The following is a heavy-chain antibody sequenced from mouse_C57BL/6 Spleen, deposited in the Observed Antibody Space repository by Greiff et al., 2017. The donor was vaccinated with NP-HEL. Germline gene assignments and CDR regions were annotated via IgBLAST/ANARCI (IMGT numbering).Heavy chain of an antibody. CDR2: IYPGDGDT. Sequence: QVQLKESGPELVKPGASVKISCKASGYAFSSSWMNWVKQRPGKGLEWIGRIYPGDGDTNYNGKFKGKATLTADKSSSTAYMQLSSLTSEDSAVYFCARSRYYGSSGDYWGQGTTLTVSS. D-gene: IGHD1-1*01. V-gene: IGHV1-82*01. CDR1: GYAFSSSW. CDR3: ARSRYYGSSGDY. J-gene: IGHJ2*01.